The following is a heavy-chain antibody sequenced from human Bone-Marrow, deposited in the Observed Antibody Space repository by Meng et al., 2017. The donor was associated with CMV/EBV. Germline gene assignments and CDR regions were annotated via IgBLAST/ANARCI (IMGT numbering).Heavy chain of an antibody. CDR2: ISAYNGNT. D-gene: IGHD1-26*01. J-gene: IGHJ5*02. CDR3: ARVIAWELLLIGSGGFDP. V-gene: IGHV1-18*01. CDR1: GYTFTSYG. Sequence: ASVKVSCKASGYTFTSYGISWVRQAPGQGLEWMGWISAYNGNTNYAQKLQGRVTMTTDTSTSTAYMELRSLRSDDTAVYYCARVIAWELLLIGSGGFDPWGQGTLVTVSS.